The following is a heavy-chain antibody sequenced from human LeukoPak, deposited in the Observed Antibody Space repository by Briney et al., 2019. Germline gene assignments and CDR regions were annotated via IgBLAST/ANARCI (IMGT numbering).Heavy chain of an antibody. CDR3: ARDLGHYYGMDV. Sequence: GGSLRLSCAASGFTFSNAWMSWVRQAPGKGLEWVGRIKSKTDGGTTDYAAPVKGRFTISRDDSKNTLYLQMNSLKTEDTAVYYCARDLGHYYGMDVWGQGTTVTVSS. J-gene: IGHJ6*02. CDR1: GFTFSNAW. CDR2: IKSKTDGGTT. V-gene: IGHV3-15*01.